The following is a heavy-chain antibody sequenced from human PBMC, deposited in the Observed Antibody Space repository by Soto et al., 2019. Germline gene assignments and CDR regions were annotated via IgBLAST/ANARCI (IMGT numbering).Heavy chain of an antibody. D-gene: IGHD2-2*02. J-gene: IGHJ3*02. CDR2: IYPDDSDA. CDR1: GYTFSNHW. V-gene: IGHV5-51*01. Sequence: GESLKISCQGSGYTFSNHWIGWVRQMPGKGLEWMGIIYPDDSDARYSPSFQGLVTLSVDKPISTAYLQWRSLKASDSAMYYCAAGYTTGLDGFDIWGQGTMVTVSS. CDR3: AAGYTTGLDGFDI.